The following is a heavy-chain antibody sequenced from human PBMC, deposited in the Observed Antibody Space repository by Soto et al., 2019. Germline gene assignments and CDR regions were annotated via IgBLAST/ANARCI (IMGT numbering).Heavy chain of an antibody. Sequence: GGSLRLSCTASGFTFGDYAMSWVRQAPGKGLEWVGFIRSKAYGGTTEYAASVKGRFTISRDDSKSIAYLQMNSLKTEDTAVYYCTGSSGYYLGYYYYGMDVWGQGTTVTVSS. D-gene: IGHD3-22*01. CDR3: TGSSGYYLGYYYYGMDV. J-gene: IGHJ6*02. V-gene: IGHV3-49*04. CDR2: IRSKAYGGTT. CDR1: GFTFGDYA.